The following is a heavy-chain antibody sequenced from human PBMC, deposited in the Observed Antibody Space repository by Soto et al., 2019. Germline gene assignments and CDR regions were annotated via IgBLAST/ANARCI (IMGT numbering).Heavy chain of an antibody. J-gene: IGHJ3*02. Sequence: SETLSLTCTVSGGSISSGGFYWIWIRQHTGKGLEWIGYIYYSGSTYYNPSLKSRFTISVYTSKNQFSLTLSSVTAADSAVYYCARIYDGRGPNSGRYAFDIWGQGTMIPVSS. CDR1: GGSISSGGFY. CDR3: ARIYDGRGPNSGRYAFDI. CDR2: IYYSGST. D-gene: IGHD3-22*01. V-gene: IGHV4-31*03.